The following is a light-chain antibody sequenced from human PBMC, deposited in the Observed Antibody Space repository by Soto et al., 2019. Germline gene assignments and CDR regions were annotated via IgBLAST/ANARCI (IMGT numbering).Light chain of an antibody. CDR3: HQAISFPFT. CDR1: QGISSW. J-gene: IGKJ3*01. V-gene: IGKV1-12*02. CDR2: AAS. Sequence: DIQMTQSPSSVSASVGDRVTITCRASQGISSWLAWYQQKPGKAPKLLIYAASRLQSGVPSRFSGRGSATHFTLTFSSPQPEDFATYYCHQAISFPFTFGPGTKVDIK.